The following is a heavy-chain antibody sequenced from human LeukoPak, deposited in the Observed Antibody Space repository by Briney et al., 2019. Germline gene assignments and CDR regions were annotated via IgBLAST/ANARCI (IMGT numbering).Heavy chain of an antibody. V-gene: IGHV1-69*06. Sequence: SVKVSCKASGGTFSSYAISWVRQAPGQGLEWMGGIIPIFGTVNYAQKFQGRVTITADKPTSTAYMELSSLRSEDTAVYYCARVRDKYYDILTGYYNGYYYYGMDVWGKGTTVTVSS. J-gene: IGHJ6*04. CDR3: ARVRDKYYDILTGYYNGYYYYGMDV. D-gene: IGHD3-9*01. CDR2: IIPIFGTV. CDR1: GGTFSSYA.